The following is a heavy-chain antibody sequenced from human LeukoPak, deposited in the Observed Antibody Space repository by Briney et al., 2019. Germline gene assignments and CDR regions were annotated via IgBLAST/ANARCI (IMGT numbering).Heavy chain of an antibody. V-gene: IGHV3-53*01. D-gene: IGHD6-19*01. J-gene: IGHJ6*04. CDR2: IYSGGST. CDR1: GFTVSSNY. CDR3: ARDGSSGWYPNDYYYYGMDV. Sequence: QPGESLRLSCAASGFTVSSNYMSWVRQAPGKGLEWVSVIYSGGSTYYADSVKGRFTISRDNSKNTLYLQMNSLRAEDTAVYYCARDGSSGWYPNDYYYYGMDVWGKGTTVTVSS.